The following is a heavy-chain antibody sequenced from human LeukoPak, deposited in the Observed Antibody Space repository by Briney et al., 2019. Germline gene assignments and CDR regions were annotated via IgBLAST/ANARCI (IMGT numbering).Heavy chain of an antibody. CDR3: ARGGLGLNCSSTSCYALRPGGMDV. Sequence: GGALRISPAAPGFPFSSYGMHRGPPAPGKGVGGVGGLPYEGSNKKYSDSVKGRFTISRDNSKNTLYLQMNSLRAEDTAVYYCARGGLGLNCSSTSCYALRPGGMDVWGKGTTVTVSS. CDR1: GFPFSSYG. V-gene: IGHV3-30*03. D-gene: IGHD2-2*01. J-gene: IGHJ6*04. CDR2: LPYEGSNK.